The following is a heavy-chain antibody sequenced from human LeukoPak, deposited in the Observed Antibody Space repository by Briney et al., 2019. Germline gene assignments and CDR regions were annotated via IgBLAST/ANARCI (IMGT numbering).Heavy chain of an antibody. CDR1: GSSTGRVVYS. J-gene: IGHJ4*02. CDR3: ARGQDTRLYYYDSSGYYYGY. D-gene: IGHD3-22*01. CDR2: FIYIGGT. Sequence: PSETLSLTSLFLGSSTGRVVYSWSGFRQPPGKAWGWFGNFIYIGGTYYNPSLKSRVTISVDTSKNQFSLKLSSVTAADTAVYYCARGQDTRLYYYDSSGYYYGYWGQGTLVTVSS. V-gene: IGHV4-31*03.